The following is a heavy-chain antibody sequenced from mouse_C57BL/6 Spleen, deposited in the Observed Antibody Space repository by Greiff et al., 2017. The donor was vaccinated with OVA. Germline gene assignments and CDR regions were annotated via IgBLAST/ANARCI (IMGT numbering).Heavy chain of an antibody. D-gene: IGHD4-1*02. J-gene: IGHJ3*01. CDR1: GYAFSSSW. V-gene: IGHV1-82*01. Sequence: QVQLQQSGPELVKPGASVKISCKASGYAFSSSWMNWVKQRPGQGLEWIGRIYPGDGDTNYNGKFKGKATLTADKSSSTAYMQLSSLTSEDSAVYFCASTGAWFAYWGQGTLVTVSA. CDR2: IYPGDGDT. CDR3: ASTGAWFAY.